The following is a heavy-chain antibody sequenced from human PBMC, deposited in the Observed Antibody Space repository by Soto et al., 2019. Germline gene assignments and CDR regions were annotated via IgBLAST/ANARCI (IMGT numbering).Heavy chain of an antibody. D-gene: IGHD3-10*01. CDR3: ARSRITIIRGVMIGSNWFDP. Sequence: GESLKIFCKGSGYSFTSFWIGWVRQMPGKGLEWMGIIYPGDSHTRYSPSFQGQVTISADKSISTAYLQWSNLKASDTAMYYCARSRITIIRGVMIGSNWFDPWGQGTLVTVS. V-gene: IGHV5-51*01. CDR2: IYPGDSHT. CDR1: GYSFTSFW. J-gene: IGHJ5*02.